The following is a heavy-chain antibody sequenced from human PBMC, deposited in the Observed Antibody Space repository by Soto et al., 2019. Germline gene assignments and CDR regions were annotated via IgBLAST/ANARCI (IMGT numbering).Heavy chain of an antibody. D-gene: IGHD2-2*01. CDR2: INHSGST. CDR1: GGSFSGYY. Sequence: QVQLQQWGAGLLKPSETLSLTCAVYGGSFSGYYWSWIRQPPGKGLEWIGEINHSGSTNYNPSLKSRVTISVDTSEIHFSLQLRSVTAADTAVYYCARQAIVVVPAAKSGELDYWGQGTLVTVSS. J-gene: IGHJ4*02. CDR3: ARQAIVVVPAAKSGELDY. V-gene: IGHV4-34*01.